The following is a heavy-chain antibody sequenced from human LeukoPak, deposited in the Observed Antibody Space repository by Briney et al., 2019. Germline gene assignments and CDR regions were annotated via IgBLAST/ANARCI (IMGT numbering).Heavy chain of an antibody. CDR2: IYYSGST. V-gene: IGHV4-59*01. D-gene: IGHD3-22*01. Sequence: SETLSLTCAVYGGSFSGYYWSWIRQPPGKGLEWIGYIYYSGSTNYNPSLKSRVTISVDTSKNQFSLKLSSVTAADTAVYYCARGGYDSSGYYFAIDCWGQGTLVTVSS. J-gene: IGHJ4*02. CDR1: GGSFSGYY. CDR3: ARGGYDSSGYYFAIDC.